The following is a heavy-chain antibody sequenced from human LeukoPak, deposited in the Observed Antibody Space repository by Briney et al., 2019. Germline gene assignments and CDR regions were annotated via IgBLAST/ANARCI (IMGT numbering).Heavy chain of an antibody. CDR1: GGTFSRYA. J-gene: IGHJ6*03. CDR3: ATSGGDYYYYSLDV. Sequence: SVKVSCKASGGTFSRYAISWVRQGPGQGLEWMGGIIPVLGTTNYAQTFQNKVTITADESTSTTYMELSSLTSEDTAVYYCATSGGDYYYYSLDVWGKGTPVTISS. D-gene: IGHD3-10*01. CDR2: IIPVLGTT. V-gene: IGHV1-69*13.